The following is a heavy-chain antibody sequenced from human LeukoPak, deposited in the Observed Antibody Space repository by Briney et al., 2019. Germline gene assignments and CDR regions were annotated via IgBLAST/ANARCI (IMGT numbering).Heavy chain of an antibody. D-gene: IGHD1-7*01. V-gene: IGHV3-21*01. J-gene: IGHJ4*02. CDR1: RFSFSDYD. CDR3: ARAQSPKLELVITDY. CDR2: ISSSSSYI. Sequence: PGGSLRLSCRASRFSFSDYDMHWVRQAPGKGLEWVSSISSSSSYIYYADSVKGRFTISRDNAKNSLYLQMNTLRAEDTAVYYCARAQSPKLELVITDYWGQGTLVTVSS.